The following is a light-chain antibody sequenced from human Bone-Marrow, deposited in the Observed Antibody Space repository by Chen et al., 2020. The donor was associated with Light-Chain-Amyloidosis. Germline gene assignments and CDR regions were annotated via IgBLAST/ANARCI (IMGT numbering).Light chain of an antibody. CDR1: RSTIGSNY. J-gene: IGLJ3*02. V-gene: IGLV1-47*01. CDR2: RNN. CDR3: AAWDDSLSGWV. Sequence: QSVLTQPPSASATPGQRVTISSSGSRSTIGSNYVYWHQQLPGTAPKLLIYRNNQRPSGVPDRFSGSKSGTSASLAISGLRSEDEADYYCAAWDDSLSGWVFGGGTKLTVL.